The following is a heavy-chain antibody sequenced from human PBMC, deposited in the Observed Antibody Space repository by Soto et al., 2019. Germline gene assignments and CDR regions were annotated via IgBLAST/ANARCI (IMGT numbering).Heavy chain of an antibody. J-gene: IGHJ4*02. CDR3: ARDWTYYDILTGYYIDTDY. V-gene: IGHV3-21*01. CDR1: GFTFSSYS. D-gene: IGHD3-9*01. CDR2: ISSSSSYI. Sequence: GGSLRLSCAASGFTFSSYSMNWVRQAPGKGLEWVSSISSSSSYIYYADSVKGRFTISRDNAKNSLYLQMNSLRAEDTAVYYCARDWTYYDILTGYYIDTDYWGQGTXVTVSS.